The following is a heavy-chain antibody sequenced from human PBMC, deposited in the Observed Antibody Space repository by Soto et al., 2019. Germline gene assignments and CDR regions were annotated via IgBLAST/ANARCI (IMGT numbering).Heavy chain of an antibody. J-gene: IGHJ5*02. Sequence: ASVKVSCKASGCTFSSYAISWVGQAGGQGLEWMGGIIPIFGTANYAQKFQGRVTITADKSTSTAYMELSSLRSEDTAVYYCARDRVQYDFWSGYPIFEPWGQGTLVTVSS. CDR3: ARDRVQYDFWSGYPIFEP. V-gene: IGHV1-69*06. CDR2: IIPIFGTA. D-gene: IGHD3-3*01. CDR1: GCTFSSYA.